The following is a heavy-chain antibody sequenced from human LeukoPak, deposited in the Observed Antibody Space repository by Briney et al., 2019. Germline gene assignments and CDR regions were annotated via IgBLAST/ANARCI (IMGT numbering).Heavy chain of an antibody. V-gene: IGHV4-59*01. CDR3: ARAGIYSGYPYYFDY. Sequence: SETLSLTCTVSGGSISSYYWSWIRQPPGKGLEWIRYIYYSGSTNYNPSLKSRVTISVDTSKNQFSLKLSSVTAADTAVYYCARAGIYSGYPYYFDYWGQGTLVTVSS. CDR2: IYYSGST. J-gene: IGHJ4*02. D-gene: IGHD5-12*01. CDR1: GGSISSYY.